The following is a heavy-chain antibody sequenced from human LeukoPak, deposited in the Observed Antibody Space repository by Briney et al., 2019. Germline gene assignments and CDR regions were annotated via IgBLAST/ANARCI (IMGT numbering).Heavy chain of an antibody. CDR2: IYYSGST. D-gene: IGHD6-6*01. CDR1: GGSISSGDYY. CDR3: AREELGSSHIDY. V-gene: IGHV4-30-4*08. Sequence: SQTLSLTCTVSGGSISSGDYYWSWIRQPPWKGLEWIGYIYYSGSTYYNPSLKSRVTISVDTSKNQFSLKLSSVTAADTAVYYCAREELGSSHIDYWGQGTLVTVSS. J-gene: IGHJ4*02.